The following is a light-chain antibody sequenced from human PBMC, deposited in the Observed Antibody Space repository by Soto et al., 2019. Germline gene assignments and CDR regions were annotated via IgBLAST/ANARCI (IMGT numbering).Light chain of an antibody. CDR1: SSDVGGYDY. CDR2: EVT. Sequence: QSVLTQPPSASGSPGQLLTISCTGTSSDVGGYDYVSWYQQHPGKAPKLMIYEVTIRPSGVSDRFSGSKSGNTASLTVSGLQAEDEADYYCSSYTGGNPSYVFGTGTKVTVL. V-gene: IGLV2-8*01. CDR3: SSYTGGNPSYV. J-gene: IGLJ1*01.